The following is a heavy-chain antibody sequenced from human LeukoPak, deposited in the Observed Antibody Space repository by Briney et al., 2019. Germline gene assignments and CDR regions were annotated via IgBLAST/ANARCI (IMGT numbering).Heavy chain of an antibody. V-gene: IGHV4-30-2*01. Sequence: PSQTLSITCAVSGGSISSGGYSWSWIRQPPGKGLEWIGYIYHSGSTYYNPSLKSRVTISVDRSKNQFSLKLSSVTAADTAVYYCARGSKGAAFDYWGQGTLVTVSS. CDR2: IYHSGST. J-gene: IGHJ4*02. CDR3: ARGSKGAAFDY. CDR1: GGSISSGGYS. D-gene: IGHD2/OR15-2a*01.